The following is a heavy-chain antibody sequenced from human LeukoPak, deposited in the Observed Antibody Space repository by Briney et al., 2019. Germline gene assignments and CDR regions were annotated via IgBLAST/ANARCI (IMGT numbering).Heavy chain of an antibody. CDR1: GFTFSSYE. J-gene: IGHJ3*01. V-gene: IGHV3-48*03. CDR3: ARMNYDILTGYYLRAFDV. Sequence: PGGSLRLSCAASGFTFSSYEINWVRQAPGKGLEWVSHISSSGRIIYYADSVKGRFIISRDNAKNSLYLQMNSLRAEDTAVYYCARMNYDILTGYYLRAFDVWGQGTMVTVSS. D-gene: IGHD3-9*01. CDR2: ISSSGRII.